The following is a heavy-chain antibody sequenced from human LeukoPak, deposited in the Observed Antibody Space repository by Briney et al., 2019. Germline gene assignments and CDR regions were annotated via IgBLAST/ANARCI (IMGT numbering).Heavy chain of an antibody. CDR3: ATHEVTAAAGTEFDS. D-gene: IGHD6-25*01. V-gene: IGHV5-51*01. Sequence: GESLKISCQASGYKFTNYWIGWVRQMPGKGLEWMGVIFLADSDTRYSPSFEGQVTISADKSIYTAYLQWSSLQTSDTAIYYCATHEVTAAAGTEFDSWGQGTLVTVSS. CDR2: IFLADSDT. J-gene: IGHJ4*02. CDR1: GYKFTNYW.